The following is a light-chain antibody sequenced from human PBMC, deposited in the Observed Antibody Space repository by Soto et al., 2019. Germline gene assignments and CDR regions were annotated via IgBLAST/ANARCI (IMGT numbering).Light chain of an antibody. V-gene: IGLV6-57*03. J-gene: IGLJ2*01. CDR2: EDN. Sequence: NFMLTQPHSVSESPGKTVTISCTRSSGSIASNYVQWYQQRPGSAPTTMIYEDNQRPSGVPDRFSGSIDSSSNSASLTISGLKTEDEADYCCQSYDSSNPVVFGGGTKLTVL. CDR3: QSYDSSNPVV. CDR1: SGSIASNY.